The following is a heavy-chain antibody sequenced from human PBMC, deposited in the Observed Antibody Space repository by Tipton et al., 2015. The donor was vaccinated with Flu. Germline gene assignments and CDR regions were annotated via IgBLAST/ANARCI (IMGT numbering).Heavy chain of an antibody. D-gene: IGHD2/OR15-2a*01. CDR2: IYHNGDI. CDR1: GYSISRGYY. V-gene: IGHV4-38-2*01. CDR3: ARAEIGDFDY. Sequence: LRLSCAVSGYSISRGYYWGWIRQPPGKGPEWIGSIYHNGDIHFNPSLKSRVSISVDTSNNRFSLNLTSVTAADTAVYYCARAEIGDFDYWGQGTLVTVSS. J-gene: IGHJ4*02.